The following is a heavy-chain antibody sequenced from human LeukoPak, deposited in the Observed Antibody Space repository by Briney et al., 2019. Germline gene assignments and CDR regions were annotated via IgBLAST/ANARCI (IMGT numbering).Heavy chain of an antibody. D-gene: IGHD6-13*01. Sequence: PGGSLRLSCTASGFTVSNNYMNWVRQAPGKGLEWVSVIYSGGRTYYADSVKGRFTISRDNSKNTLYLQMNSLRAEDTAVYYCARDQRWQQVAREATSSMDVWGQGTTVTVPS. J-gene: IGHJ6*02. V-gene: IGHV3-53*01. CDR3: ARDQRWQQVAREATSSMDV. CDR2: IYSGGRT. CDR1: GFTVSNNY.